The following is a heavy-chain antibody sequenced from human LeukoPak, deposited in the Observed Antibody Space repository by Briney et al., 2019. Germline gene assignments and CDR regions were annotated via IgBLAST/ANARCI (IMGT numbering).Heavy chain of an antibody. Sequence: GSSVRVSCKASGGTFSSYAISWVRQAPGQGLEWMGGIIPIFGTANYAQKFQRRVTITTDESTSTAYMELSSLRSEDTAVYHCASHPGYCSGGSCSHAGGLDYWGQGTLVTVSS. CDR2: IIPIFGTA. V-gene: IGHV1-69*05. CDR1: GGTFSSYA. CDR3: ASHPGYCSGGSCSHAGGLDY. D-gene: IGHD2-15*01. J-gene: IGHJ4*02.